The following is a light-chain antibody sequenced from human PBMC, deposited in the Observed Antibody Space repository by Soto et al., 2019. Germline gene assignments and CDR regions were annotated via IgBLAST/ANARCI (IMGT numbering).Light chain of an antibody. J-gene: IGKJ2*01. CDR3: QQRSNWPPNT. V-gene: IGKV3-11*01. CDR1: QGVTSY. Sequence: EIVLTQSPATLSLSPGERATLPCRPIQGVTSYLAWYQQKPAQAPRLLIYDASNRATGIPARFSGSGSGTDFTLTISSLEPEDFAVYYCQQRSNWPPNTFGQGTKLEIK. CDR2: DAS.